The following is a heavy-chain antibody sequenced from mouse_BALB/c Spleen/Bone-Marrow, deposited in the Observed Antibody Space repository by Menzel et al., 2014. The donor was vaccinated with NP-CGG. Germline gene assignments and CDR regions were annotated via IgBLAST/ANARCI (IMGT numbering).Heavy chain of an antibody. J-gene: IGHJ2*01. V-gene: IGHV5-15*02. CDR1: GFTFSDYG. CDR2: ISNLAYSI. CDR3: ARDLDGTGAFDY. D-gene: IGHD4-1*01. Sequence: EVQGVESGGGLVQTGGSRKLSCAASGFTFSDYGMAWVRQAPGKGPEWVAFISNLAYSISYADTVTGRFTISRENVKNTLYLEMSSLRSEDTAMYYCARDLDGTGAFDYWGQGTTLTVSS.